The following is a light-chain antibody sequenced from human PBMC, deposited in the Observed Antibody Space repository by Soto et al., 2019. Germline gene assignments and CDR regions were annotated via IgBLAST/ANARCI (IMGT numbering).Light chain of an antibody. CDR2: GAS. V-gene: IGKV3-20*01. J-gene: IGKJ2*01. CDR3: QQYGESSYV. Sequence: EIVLTQSPGTLSLSPGETATLSCRASQSVTKRFLTWYQQKPVQGPRLIIYGASSRATGIPDRFSGGGSGTDFALTITRLEPEDFAVYYCQQYGESSYVFGQGTKLQIK. CDR1: QSVTKRF.